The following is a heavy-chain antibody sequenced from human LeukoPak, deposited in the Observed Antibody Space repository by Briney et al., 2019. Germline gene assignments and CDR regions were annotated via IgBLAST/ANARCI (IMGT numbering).Heavy chain of an antibody. D-gene: IGHD3-10*01. CDR2: ISSSSSTI. J-gene: IGHJ1*01. V-gene: IGHV3-48*01. CDR3: ARGSGSYGPEYFQH. CDR1: GFTFSSYS. Sequence: GGSLRLSCAASGFTFSSYSMNWVRQAPGKGLEWVSYISSSSSTIYYADSVKGRFTISRDNAKNSLYLQMNSLRAEDTAVYYCARGSGSYGPEYFQHWGQGTLVTVSS.